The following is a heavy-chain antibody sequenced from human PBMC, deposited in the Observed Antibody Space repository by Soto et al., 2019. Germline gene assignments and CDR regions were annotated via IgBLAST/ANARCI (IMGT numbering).Heavy chain of an antibody. J-gene: IGHJ4*02. CDR2: INPSSGST. D-gene: IGHD4-17*01. CDR3: AKANTAHYYFDY. V-gene: IGHV1-46*01. Sequence: SVKVSCRASGYTFTNYYMHWVRQAPGQGLEWMGIINPSSGSTTYAQKFQGRVTMTRDTSTTRVYMELSSLRSEDTAIYYCAKANTAHYYFDYWGQGTLVTVSS. CDR1: GYTFTNYY.